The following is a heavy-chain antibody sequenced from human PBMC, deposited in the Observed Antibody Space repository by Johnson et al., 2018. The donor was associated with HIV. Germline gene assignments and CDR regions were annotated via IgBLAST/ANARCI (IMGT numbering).Heavy chain of an antibody. V-gene: IGHV3-30*04. CDR3: AREGELDAFDV. D-gene: IGHD1-26*01. Sequence: QVHLVESGGGLVQPGGSLRLSCAASGFTFSSYAMHWVRQAPAKGLEWVAVISYDGSDKYYADSVKGRFTISRDNAKNSLFLQMNSLRAEDTAVYYCAREGELDAFDVWGQGTMVTVSS. CDR1: GFTFSSYA. CDR2: ISYDGSDK. J-gene: IGHJ3*01.